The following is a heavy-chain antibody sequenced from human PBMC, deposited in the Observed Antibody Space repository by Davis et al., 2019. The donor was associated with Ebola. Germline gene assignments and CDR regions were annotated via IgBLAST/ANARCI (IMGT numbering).Heavy chain of an antibody. J-gene: IGHJ6*02. Sequence: PGGSLRLSCAASGFTLSTYEMNWVRQAPGKGPEWVSSISGSGNTTYYADSVEGRFTISRDNSKNTLYLQMNSLRAEDTALYYCAKDLTGTLYGMDVWGQGTTVTVSS. CDR2: ISGSGNTT. V-gene: IGHV3-23*01. CDR3: AKDLTGTLYGMDV. D-gene: IGHD1-20*01. CDR1: GFTLSTYE.